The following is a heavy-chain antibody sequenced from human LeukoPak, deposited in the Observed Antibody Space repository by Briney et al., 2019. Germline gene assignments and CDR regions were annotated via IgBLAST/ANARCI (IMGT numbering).Heavy chain of an antibody. J-gene: IGHJ4*02. Sequence: PSETLSLTCTVSGGSISNYYWSWIRQPPGKGLEWIGYIYYNGNTNYNPSLKSRVTISVDTSKNQFSLKLSSVTAADTAVYYCARDQGPTMVTFFFWGQGTLVTVSS. CDR1: GGSISNYY. V-gene: IGHV4-59*12. CDR3: ARDQGPTMVTFFF. CDR2: IYYNGNT. D-gene: IGHD4-17*01.